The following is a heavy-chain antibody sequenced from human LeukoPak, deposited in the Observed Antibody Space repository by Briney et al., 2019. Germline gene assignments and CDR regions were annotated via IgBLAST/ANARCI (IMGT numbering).Heavy chain of an antibody. CDR3: ARATVTPRSDAFDI. Sequence: PSETLSLTCTVSGGSINNDGYYWSWIRQHPGKGLEWIGYIYYSGSTYYNPSLKSRVTILIDTSKNQFSLKLNSVTAADTAVYYCARATVTPRSDAFDIWGQGTMVIVSS. D-gene: IGHD4-17*01. V-gene: IGHV4-31*03. CDR1: GGSINNDGYY. J-gene: IGHJ3*02. CDR2: IYYSGST.